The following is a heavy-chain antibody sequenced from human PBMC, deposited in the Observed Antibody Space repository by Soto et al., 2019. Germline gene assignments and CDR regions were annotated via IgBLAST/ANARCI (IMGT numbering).Heavy chain of an antibody. CDR2: ISYDGSNK. V-gene: IGHV3-30-3*01. J-gene: IGHJ6*02. Sequence: GGSLRLSCAASGFTFSSYAMHWVRQAPGKGLEWVAVISYDGSNKYYADSVKGRFTISRDNSKNTLYLQMNSLRAEDTAVYYCARQYCGGDCYDINYYGMDVWGQGTTVTVSS. CDR1: GFTFSSYA. D-gene: IGHD2-21*02. CDR3: ARQYCGGDCYDINYYGMDV.